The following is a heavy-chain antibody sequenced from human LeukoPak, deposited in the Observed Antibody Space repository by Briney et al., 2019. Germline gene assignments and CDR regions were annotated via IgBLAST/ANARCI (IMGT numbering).Heavy chain of an antibody. D-gene: IGHD2-2*01. V-gene: IGHV4-59*01. J-gene: IGHJ4*02. Sequence: SETLSLTCTVSGGSISSYYWSWIRQPPGKGLEWIGYIYYSGSTNYNPSLKSRVTISVDTSKNQFSLKLSSVTAADTAVYYCARDKMGASCYDYWGQGTLVTVSS. CDR1: GGSISSYY. CDR3: ARDKMGASCYDY. CDR2: IYYSGST.